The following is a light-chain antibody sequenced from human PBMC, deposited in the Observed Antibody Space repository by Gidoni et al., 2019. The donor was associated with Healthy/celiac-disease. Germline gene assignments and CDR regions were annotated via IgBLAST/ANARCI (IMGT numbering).Light chain of an antibody. CDR1: QSISSY. V-gene: IGKV1-39*01. Sequence: DIQMTQSPSSLSASVGDRVTITCRASQSISSYLNWYQQKPGKAPKLLIYAASSLQSGVPSRFSGSGSGTDFTLTISSLQHEDFATYYCQQRYSTPRTFGQGTKVEIK. CDR2: AAS. CDR3: QQRYSTPRT. J-gene: IGKJ1*01.